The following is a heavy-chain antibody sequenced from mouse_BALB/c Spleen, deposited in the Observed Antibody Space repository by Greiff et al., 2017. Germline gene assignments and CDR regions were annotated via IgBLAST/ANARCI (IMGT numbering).Heavy chain of an antibody. CDR2: INPSSGYT. D-gene: IGHD2-14*01. Sequence: VHLVESGAELARPGASVKMSCKASGYTFTSYTMHWVKQRPGQGLEWIGYINPSSGYTNYNQKFKDKATLTADKSSSTAYMQLSSLTSEDSAVYYCARSANYRYDLDYWGQGTTLTVSS. CDR3: ARSANYRYDLDY. CDR1: GYTFTSYT. V-gene: IGHV1-4*01. J-gene: IGHJ2*01.